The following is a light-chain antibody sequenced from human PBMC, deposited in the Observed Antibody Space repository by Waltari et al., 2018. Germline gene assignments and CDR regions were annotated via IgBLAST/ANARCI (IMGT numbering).Light chain of an antibody. J-gene: IGKJ2*01. CDR2: AAS. V-gene: IGKV1-39*01. CDR1: QSINTY. Sequence: DIQMTQSPSSLFASVGDRVTITCRASQSINTYLNWYQQKPGKVPNLLIYAASSLQTVGPSRFSGSGSGTDFTLTISSLQPEDFATYYCQQSYSTPYTFGQGTKLEIK. CDR3: QQSYSTPYT.